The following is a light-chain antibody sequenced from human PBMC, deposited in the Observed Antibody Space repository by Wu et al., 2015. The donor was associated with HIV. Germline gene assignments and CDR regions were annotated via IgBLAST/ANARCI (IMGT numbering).Light chain of an antibody. V-gene: IGKV3-20*01. CDR2: DAS. CDR1: QSVNSY. Sequence: EIVLTQSPATLSLSPGERATLSCRTSQSVNSYIAWYQQKPGQAPRLLIYDASNRATGIPARFSGSGSGTDFTLTISRLEPEDFAVYYCQQYGSSPRTFGQGTKVEIK. J-gene: IGKJ1*01. CDR3: QQYGSSPRT.